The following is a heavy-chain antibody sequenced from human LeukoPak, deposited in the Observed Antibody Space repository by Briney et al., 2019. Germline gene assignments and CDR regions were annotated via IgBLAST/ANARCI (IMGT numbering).Heavy chain of an antibody. V-gene: IGHV3-23*01. J-gene: IGHJ6*02. D-gene: IGHD2-2*01. CDR3: AKDLGYQLLELYYYYGMDV. CDR2: ISGSGGST. CDR1: GFTFSSYA. Sequence: HPGGSLRLSCAASGFTFSSYAMSWVRQAPGKGLEWVSAISGSGGSTYYADSVKGRFTISRDNSKNTLYLQMNSLRAEDTAVYYCAKDLGYQLLELYYYYGMDVWGQGTTVTVSS.